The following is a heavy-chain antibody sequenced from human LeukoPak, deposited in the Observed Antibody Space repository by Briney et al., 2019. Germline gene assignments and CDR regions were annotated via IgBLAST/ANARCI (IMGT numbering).Heavy chain of an antibody. J-gene: IGHJ6*02. V-gene: IGHV3-9*01. CDR3: ASEAAAGPMDV. CDR2: ISWNSGSI. Sequence: GGSLRLSCAASGFTFDDYAMHWVRQAPGKGLEWVSGISWNSGSIGYADSVKGRFTISRDNAKNSLYLQMNSLRAEDTAVYYCASEAAAGPMDVWGQGTTVTVSS. CDR1: GFTFDDYA. D-gene: IGHD6-13*01.